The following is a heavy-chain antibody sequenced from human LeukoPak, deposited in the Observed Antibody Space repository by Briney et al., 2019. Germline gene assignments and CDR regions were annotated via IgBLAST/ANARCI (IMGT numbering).Heavy chain of an antibody. D-gene: IGHD3-16*01. Sequence: ASVKVSCKASGYTFSSYGIRWVRQAPGQGLEWMGWISVYNGDTNYAQRLQGRITMTTDTSTSTAYMELRSLRSDDTAVYYCARPGGLRNNWFDPWGQGTLVTVSS. J-gene: IGHJ5*02. CDR3: ARPGGLRNNWFDP. V-gene: IGHV1-18*01. CDR2: ISVYNGDT. CDR1: GYTFSSYG.